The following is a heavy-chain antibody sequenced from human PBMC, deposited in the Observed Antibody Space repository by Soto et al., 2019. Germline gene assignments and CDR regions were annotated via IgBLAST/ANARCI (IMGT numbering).Heavy chain of an antibody. V-gene: IGHV4-34*01. Sequence: SETLSLTCTLSGGSISRYYWRFIRHPPGNGLDWIGEINHSGSTNYNPSLKSRVTISVDTSKNQFSLKLSSVTAADTAVYYCAREPPYCSSTSCYQIFDYWGQGTLVTVSS. CDR3: AREPPYCSSTSCYQIFDY. D-gene: IGHD2-2*01. CDR1: GGSISRYY. J-gene: IGHJ4*02. CDR2: INHSGST.